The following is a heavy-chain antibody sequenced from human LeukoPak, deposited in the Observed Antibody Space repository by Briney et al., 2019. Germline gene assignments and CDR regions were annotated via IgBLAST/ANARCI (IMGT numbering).Heavy chain of an antibody. CDR3: ARGPRGYDNGLDV. CDR1: GFPFNRYW. V-gene: IGHV3-74*01. CDR2: INSDGSIT. J-gene: IGHJ6*04. Sequence: GESLTLSCAASGFPFNRYWMHWVRQAPGKGLVWVSHINSDGSITTYAESVKGRFAVSRDNAKNTLYLQMDSLRAEDTAVYYCARGPRGYDNGLDVWGEATTVGVSS.